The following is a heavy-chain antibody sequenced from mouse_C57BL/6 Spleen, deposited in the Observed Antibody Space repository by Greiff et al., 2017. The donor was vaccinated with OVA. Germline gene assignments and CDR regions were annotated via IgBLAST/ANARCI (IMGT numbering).Heavy chain of an antibody. J-gene: IGHJ2*01. Sequence: QVQLQQPGAELVMPGASVKLSCKASGYTFTSYWMHWVKQRPGQGLEWIGEIDPSDSYTNYNQKIKSKSTLTVDKSSSTTCMQLSSLTSYDSAVCYLTRIDGLYYFDYWGQGTTLTVSS. CDR2: IDPSDSYT. D-gene: IGHD2-13*01. V-gene: IGHV1-69*01. CDR3: TRIDGLYYFDY. CDR1: GYTFTSYW.